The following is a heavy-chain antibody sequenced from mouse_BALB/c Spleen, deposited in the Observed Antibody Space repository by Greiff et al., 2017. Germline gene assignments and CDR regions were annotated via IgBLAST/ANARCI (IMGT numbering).Heavy chain of an antibody. V-gene: IGHV1-9*01. J-gene: IGHJ4*01. Sequence: QVQLQQSGPELVKPGASVKISCKATGYTFSSYWIEWVKQRPGHGLEWIGEILPGSGSTNYNEKFKGKATFTADTSSNTAYMQLSSLTSEDSAVYYCARGAFMDYWGQGTSVTVSS. CDR1: GYTFSSYW. CDR3: ARGAFMDY. CDR2: ILPGSGST.